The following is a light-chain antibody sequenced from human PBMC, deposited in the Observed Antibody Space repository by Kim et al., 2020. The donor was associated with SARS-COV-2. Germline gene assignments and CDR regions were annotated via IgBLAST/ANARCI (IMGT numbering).Light chain of an antibody. CDR1: ESISMW. Sequence: SASVGDRVTITCRASESISMWLAWYQQKPGKAPRLLIYDASRVESGVPSRFSGSGSGTEFALTISSLQPDDFATYYCQQYNGYWTFGQGTKVDIK. CDR3: QQYNGYWT. V-gene: IGKV1-5*01. J-gene: IGKJ1*01. CDR2: DAS.